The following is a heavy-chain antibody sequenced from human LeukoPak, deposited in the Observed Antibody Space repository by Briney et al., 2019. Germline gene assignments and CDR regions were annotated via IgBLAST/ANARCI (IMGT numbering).Heavy chain of an antibody. Sequence: PSETLSLTCAVYGGSFSGYYWSWIRQPPGKGLEWIGEINHSGSTNYNPSLKSRVTISVDTSKNQFSLKLSSVTAADTAVYYCARGGVLGYCSSTSCYRSRLDAFDIWGQGTMVTVSS. CDR1: GGSFSGYY. CDR3: ARGGVLGYCSSTSCYRSRLDAFDI. V-gene: IGHV4-34*01. CDR2: INHSGST. D-gene: IGHD2-2*02. J-gene: IGHJ3*02.